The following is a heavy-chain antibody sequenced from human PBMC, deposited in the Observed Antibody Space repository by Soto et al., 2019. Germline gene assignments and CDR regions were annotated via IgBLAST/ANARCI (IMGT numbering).Heavy chain of an antibody. D-gene: IGHD3-3*01. CDR3: ARDFWDY. Sequence: EVQLVESGGGLVQPGGSLRLCCAASEFTFTAYSMNWVRQAPGKGLEWVSYISSGSGSIYYADSVKGRFTISRDDAKNSLYLQMNSLRDEDTAVYYCARDFWDYWGQGTVVTVSS. CDR2: ISSGSGSI. J-gene: IGHJ4*02. V-gene: IGHV3-48*02. CDR1: EFTFTAYS.